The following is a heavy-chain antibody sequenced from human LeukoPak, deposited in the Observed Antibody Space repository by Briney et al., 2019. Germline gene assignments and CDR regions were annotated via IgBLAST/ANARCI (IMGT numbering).Heavy chain of an antibody. D-gene: IGHD3-9*01. CDR2: ISGDGGST. V-gene: IGHV3-43*02. CDR3: ARVLTGYSYYYYYYMDV. J-gene: IGHJ6*03. CDR1: GFTFDDYA. Sequence: GGSLRLSCAASGFTFDDYAMNWVRQAPGKGLEWVSLISGDGGSTYYADSVKGRFTISRDNSRNSLYLQMNSLRAEDTALYYCARVLTGYSYYYYYYMDVWGKGTTVTVSS.